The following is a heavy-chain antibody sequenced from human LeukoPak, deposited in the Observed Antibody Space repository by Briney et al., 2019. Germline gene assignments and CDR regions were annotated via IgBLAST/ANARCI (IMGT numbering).Heavy chain of an antibody. J-gene: IGHJ5*02. D-gene: IGHD6-25*01. CDR2: IYYSGST. CDR1: GGSFSGYY. CDR3: ARDHEGYSSVHNQNWFDP. V-gene: IGHV4-34*09. Sequence: SETLSLTCAVYGGSFSGYYWSWIRQPPGKGLEWIGDIYYSGSTYYNPSLKSRVTISVDTSKNQFSLKLSSVTAADTAVYYCARDHEGYSSVHNQNWFDPWGQGTLVTVSS.